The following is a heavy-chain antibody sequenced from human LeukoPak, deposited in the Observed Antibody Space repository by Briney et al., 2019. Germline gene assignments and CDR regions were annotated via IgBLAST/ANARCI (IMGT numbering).Heavy chain of an antibody. CDR3: ANGEGNGDYASDF. Sequence: PGGSLRLSCAVSGFTFRNYGMHWVRQAPGKGLDWVAFIRNDGSYRYYADSVRGRFTISRDNSKNTMYLQMNSLRAEDTAVYYCANGEGNGDYASDFWGQGTLVTVSS. J-gene: IGHJ4*02. V-gene: IGHV3-30*02. CDR2: IRNDGSYR. CDR1: GFTFRNYG. D-gene: IGHD4-17*01.